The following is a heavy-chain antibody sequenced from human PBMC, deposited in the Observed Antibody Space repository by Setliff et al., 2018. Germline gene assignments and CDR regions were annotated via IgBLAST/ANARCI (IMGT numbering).Heavy chain of an antibody. V-gene: IGHV4-34*01. CDR1: GASFSNYY. CDR3: RFWSGYYKNDY. J-gene: IGHJ4*02. CDR2: FDHSGTT. D-gene: IGHD3-3*01. Sequence: SETLSLTCTVYGASFSNYYWGWVRQPPEEKLEWIAEFDHSGTTKYNPSLMGRVTISVDTSKRQFSLKLSSVTAADMAVYYCRFWSGYYKNDYWAQGTLVTVSS.